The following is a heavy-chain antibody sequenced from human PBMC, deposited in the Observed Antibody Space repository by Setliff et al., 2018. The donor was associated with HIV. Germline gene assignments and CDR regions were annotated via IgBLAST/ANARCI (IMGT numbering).Heavy chain of an antibody. D-gene: IGHD3-10*01. J-gene: IGHJ6*03. CDR3: ARLRAYYGSGLMDV. V-gene: IGHV7-4-1*02. CDR2: INTDSGTP. CDR1: ADTFTNCL. Sequence: ASVKVSCKASADTFTNCLINWVRQAPGQGLEWMGWINTDSGTPTYAQAFTGRFVFSLDTSVSTAFLQITSLKAEDTAVYYCARLRAYYGSGLMDVWGEGTTVTVSS.